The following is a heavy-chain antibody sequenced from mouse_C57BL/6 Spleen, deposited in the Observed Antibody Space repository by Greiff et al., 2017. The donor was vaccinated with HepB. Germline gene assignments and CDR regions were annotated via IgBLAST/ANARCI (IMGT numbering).Heavy chain of an antibody. J-gene: IGHJ4*01. CDR1: GYTFTDYY. CDR3: AREGRWERAMDY. V-gene: IGHV1-26*01. CDR2: INPNNGGT. D-gene: IGHD1-1*02. Sequence: VQLQQSGPELVKPGASVKISCKASGYTFTDYYMNWVKQSHGKSLEWIGDINPNNGGTSYNQKFKGKATLTVDKSSSTAYMELRSLTSEDSEVYYCAREGRWERAMDYWGQGTSVTVSS.